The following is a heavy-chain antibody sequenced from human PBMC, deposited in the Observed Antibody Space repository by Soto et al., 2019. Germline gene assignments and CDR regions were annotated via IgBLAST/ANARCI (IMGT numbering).Heavy chain of an antibody. Sequence: SETLSLTCTVSGGSISSISYYWVWIRQPPGKGLEWIGSIYYSGSTYYNPSLKSRVTISVDTSKNQFSLKLSSVTAADTAVYYCASVGSGYYDAFDIWGQGTMVTVSS. V-gene: IGHV4-39*01. J-gene: IGHJ3*02. CDR3: ASVGSGYYDAFDI. D-gene: IGHD3-22*01. CDR1: GGSISSISYY. CDR2: IYYSGST.